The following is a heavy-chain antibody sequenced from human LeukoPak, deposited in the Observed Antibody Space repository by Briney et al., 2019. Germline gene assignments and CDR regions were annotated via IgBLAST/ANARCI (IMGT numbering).Heavy chain of an antibody. D-gene: IGHD3/OR15-3a*01. J-gene: IGHJ4*02. V-gene: IGHV3-23*01. CDR2: IGGSGSDT. Sequence: PGGSLRLSCATSGFTFSKYCMSWVRQAPGKGLEWVSAIGGSGSDTYYADSVKGRFTISRDNSKNTLYLQLNSLRAEDTAVYYCAKHGPAGTDYFDYWGQGTLVTVSS. CDR3: AKHGPAGTDYFDY. CDR1: GFTFSKYC.